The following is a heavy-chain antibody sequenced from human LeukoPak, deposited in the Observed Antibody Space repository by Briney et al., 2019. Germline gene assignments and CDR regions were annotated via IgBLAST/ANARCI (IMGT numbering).Heavy chain of an antibody. J-gene: IGHJ4*02. V-gene: IGHV1-18*01. CDR2: ISAYNVNT. CDR1: GYTFTSYG. CDR3: ARDSARGSRYDYVWGSYRYPFDY. D-gene: IGHD3-16*02. Sequence: GASVKVSCKASGYTFTSYGISWVRQAPGQGLEWMGWISAYNVNTNYAQKLQGRVTMTTDTSTSTAYMEMRSRRSDDTAVYYCARDSARGSRYDYVWGSYRYPFDYWGQGTLVTVSS.